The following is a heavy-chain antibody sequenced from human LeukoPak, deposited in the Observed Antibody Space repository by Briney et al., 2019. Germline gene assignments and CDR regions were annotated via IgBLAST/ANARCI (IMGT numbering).Heavy chain of an antibody. CDR3: ASLRELQFDY. J-gene: IGHJ4*02. Sequence: ASVKVSCKASGYTFTSYYMHWVRQAPGQGLEWMGWMNPNSGNTGYAQKFQGRVTMTRNTSISTAYMELSSLRSEDTAVYYCASLRELQFDYWGQGTLVTVSS. CDR2: MNPNSGNT. V-gene: IGHV1-8*02. D-gene: IGHD3-16*01. CDR1: GYTFTSYY.